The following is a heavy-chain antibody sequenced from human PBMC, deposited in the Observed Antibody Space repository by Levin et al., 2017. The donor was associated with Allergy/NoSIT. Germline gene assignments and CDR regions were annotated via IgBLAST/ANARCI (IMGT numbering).Heavy chain of an antibody. CDR2: IRAGGDDT. V-gene: IGHV3-23*01. J-gene: IGHJ3*01. CDR3: AKSSASTNDWVNAFHV. D-gene: IGHD2-2*01. Sequence: QTGGSLRLSCAASGFTFSIYALTWVRQAPGKGLEWVSSIRAGGDDTYYADSVKGRFTISRDNSKNTVYLQMSSLRAEDTALYYCAKSSASTNDWVNAFHVWGQGPMVTVSS. CDR1: GFTFSIYA.